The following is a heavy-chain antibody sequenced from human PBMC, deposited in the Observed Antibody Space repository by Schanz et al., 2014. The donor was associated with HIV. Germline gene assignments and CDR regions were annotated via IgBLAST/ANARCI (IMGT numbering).Heavy chain of an antibody. CDR2: INSDGSST. CDR3: ARDGGEV. J-gene: IGHJ6*02. V-gene: IGHV3-74*01. Sequence: EVQMVESGGGLVQPGGSLRLSCAASGFSLNRYSVNWVRQAPGKGLVWVSRINSDGSSTNYADSVKGRFTISRDNAKNSLFLQMESLRAEDTAVYYCARDGGEVWGQGTTVTVSS. D-gene: IGHD3-16*01. CDR1: GFSLNRYS.